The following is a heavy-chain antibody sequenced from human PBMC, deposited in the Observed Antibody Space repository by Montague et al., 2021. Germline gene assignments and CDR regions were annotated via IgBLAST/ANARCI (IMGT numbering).Heavy chain of an antibody. Sequence: ETRSLTCTVTGGSISEFYWRWIRQSPEKGLEWIGYIYDSGTTNYNPSLKSRVTISADTSMNQFSLNLRSVTAADTAVYFCARRLGIRAPFDYWGQGTLVTVSS. V-gene: IGHV4-59*08. D-gene: IGHD7-27*01. CDR2: IYDSGTT. CDR1: GGSISEFY. CDR3: ARRLGIRAPFDY. J-gene: IGHJ4*02.